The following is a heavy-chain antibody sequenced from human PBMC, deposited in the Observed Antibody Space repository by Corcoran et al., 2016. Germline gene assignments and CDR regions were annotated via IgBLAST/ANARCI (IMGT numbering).Heavy chain of an antibody. CDR3: ARAGDSSGYSPGPFDY. J-gene: IGHJ4*02. V-gene: IGHV4-34*01. CDR2: INHSRST. CDR1: GGSFSGYY. Sequence: QGQLQQWGAGRMKPSETLSLIGAVYGGSFSGYYWSWIRQPPGKGREWIGEINHSRSTNYNPSLKSRVTISVDTSKNQFSLKLSSVTAADTAVYYCARAGDSSGYSPGPFDYCGQATPVTVSS. D-gene: IGHD3-22*01.